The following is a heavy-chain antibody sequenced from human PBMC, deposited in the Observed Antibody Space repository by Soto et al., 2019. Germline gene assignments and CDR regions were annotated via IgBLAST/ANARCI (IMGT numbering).Heavy chain of an antibody. Sequence: QVQLVQSGAEVKKPGSSVKVSCKASGGTFSSYTISWVRQAPGQGLEWMGRIIPILGIANYAQKFQGRVRITGEKSPCTAYMELSSQRCEDAAVYYGASGGAYGDYTTQHCGMDVWGQGTTVTVSS. CDR2: IIPILGIA. D-gene: IGHD4-17*01. CDR1: GGTFSSYT. CDR3: ASGGAYGDYTTQHCGMDV. J-gene: IGHJ6*02. V-gene: IGHV1-69*02.